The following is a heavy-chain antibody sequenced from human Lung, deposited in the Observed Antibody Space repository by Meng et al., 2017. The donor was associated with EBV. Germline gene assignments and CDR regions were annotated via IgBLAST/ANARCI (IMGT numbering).Heavy chain of an antibody. CDR1: GDSISDYF. J-gene: IGHJ4*02. V-gene: IGHV4-4*07. Sequence: PLQESGPGLVKSSEPLSLPCTVSGDSISDYFWNWIRQPAGKGLEWIGRIYSSGITNYNPSLQSRVTMSVDTSKNQFSLKLYSVTAADTAVYYCARESFNSGWYSDYWGQGTLVTVSS. CDR3: ARESFNSGWYSDY. CDR2: IYSSGIT. D-gene: IGHD6-19*01.